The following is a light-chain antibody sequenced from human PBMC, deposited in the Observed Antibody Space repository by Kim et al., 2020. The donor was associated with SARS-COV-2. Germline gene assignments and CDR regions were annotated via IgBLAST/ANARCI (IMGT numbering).Light chain of an antibody. J-gene: IGLJ2*01. CDR1: SSDLFYDNF. Sequence: GQSLTIACPGNSSDLFYDNFISWFQQHPGKAPTLIIFDVNHRPSGVSNRFSGSKSGNTASLTISGLQAEDEADYHCSTYASGNSRIFGGGTQLTVL. CDR2: DVN. V-gene: IGLV2-14*03. CDR3: STYASGNSRI.